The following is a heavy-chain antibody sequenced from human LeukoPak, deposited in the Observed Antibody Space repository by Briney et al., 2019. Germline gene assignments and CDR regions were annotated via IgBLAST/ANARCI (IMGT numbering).Heavy chain of an antibody. CDR2: ISGSGGST. J-gene: IGHJ4*02. Sequence: GGSLRLSCAASGFTFSSYAMSWVRQAPGKGLEGVSAISGSGGSTYYADSVKGRFTISRDNSKNTLYLQMNSLRAEDTAVYYCAKDHWEVEVVITSFLDYWGQGTLVTVSS. CDR1: GFTFSSYA. CDR3: AKDHWEVEVVITSFLDY. D-gene: IGHD3-22*01. V-gene: IGHV3-23*01.